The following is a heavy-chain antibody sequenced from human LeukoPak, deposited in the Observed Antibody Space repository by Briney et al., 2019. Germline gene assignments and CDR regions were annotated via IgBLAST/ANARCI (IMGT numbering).Heavy chain of an antibody. CDR2: IYYSGST. D-gene: IGHD1-1*01. CDR1: GDSIRRDNYY. J-gene: IGHJ4*02. CDR3: ARVPLTKLALFDY. Sequence: SETLSLTCTVSGDSIRRDNYYWGWIRQPPGKGLEWIGSIYYSGSTYYNPSLKSRVTISVDTSKNQFSLKLSSVTAADTAVYYCARVPLTKLALFDYWGQGTLVTVSS. V-gene: IGHV4-39*07.